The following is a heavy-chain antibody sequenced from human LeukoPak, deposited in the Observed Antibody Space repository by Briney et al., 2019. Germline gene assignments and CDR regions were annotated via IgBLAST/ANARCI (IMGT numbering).Heavy chain of an antibody. CDR1: GYTFTSYG. J-gene: IGHJ6*03. CDR2: ISAYNGNT. CDR3: ARVPLHGYYYMDV. Sequence: ASVTVSFKASGYTFTSYGISWVRQAPGQGLAWMGWISAYNGNTKYAQKLQGRVTMTTDTYTSTAYMELRSLRSDDTAVYYCARVPLHGYYYMDVWGKGTTVTVSS. V-gene: IGHV1-18*01.